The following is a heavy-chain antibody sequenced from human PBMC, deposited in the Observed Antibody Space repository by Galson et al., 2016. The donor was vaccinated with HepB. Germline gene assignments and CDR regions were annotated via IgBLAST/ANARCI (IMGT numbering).Heavy chain of an antibody. D-gene: IGHD4-17*01. CDR1: EFTFSTCS. CDR3: ARSPAYGDYLPWYFDL. CDR2: ISTNSDYI. J-gene: IGHJ2*01. Sequence: LRLSCAASEFTFSTCSLNWVRQAPGKGLEWVSSISTNSDYIYYADSVKGRFTISRDDARNSLYLQMNSLRAEDTAVYYCARSPAYGDYLPWYFDLWGRGTLVTVSS. V-gene: IGHV3-21*01.